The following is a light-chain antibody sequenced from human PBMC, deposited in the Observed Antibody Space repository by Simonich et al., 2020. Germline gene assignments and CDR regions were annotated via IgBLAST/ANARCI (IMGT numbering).Light chain of an antibody. CDR3: QQYNNWPRT. CDR1: QRVSRN. Sequence: EIVMTQSPATLSVSPGERATLSCRASQRVSRNLAWYQQKPGQAPRLRIYGASTRATCIPARFSGSGSGTEFTLTISSLQSEDFAVYYCQQYNNWPRTFGQGTKVEIK. J-gene: IGKJ1*01. CDR2: GAS. V-gene: IGKV3-15*01.